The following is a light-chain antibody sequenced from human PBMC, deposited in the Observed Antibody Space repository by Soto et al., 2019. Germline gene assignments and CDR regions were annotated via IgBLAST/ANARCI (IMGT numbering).Light chain of an antibody. J-gene: IGKJ1*01. CDR3: QQDDNIPRT. CDR1: QEISNY. V-gene: IGKV1-33*01. Sequence: DIQMTQSPSSLSASVGDRVTITCQGSQEISNYLNWYQQKAGKAPKLLIYDASNLETGVPSRFSASGSGTDFTFTISSLQPEDIATYYCQQDDNIPRTFGQGTKVEIK. CDR2: DAS.